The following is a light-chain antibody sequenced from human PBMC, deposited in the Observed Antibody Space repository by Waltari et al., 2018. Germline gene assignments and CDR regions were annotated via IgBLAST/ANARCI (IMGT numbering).Light chain of an antibody. V-gene: IGKV3-11*01. J-gene: IGKJ5*01. CDR2: DAS. CDR3: QLRTGWPMT. CDR1: QSVSNS. Sequence: EVVLTQSPATLSLSPGERATLSCRASQSVSNSLSCYRLKPGQAPSLLIYDASTRAAGIPDRFSGSGSGTDFTLTIISLEPEDFAVYYCQLRTGWPMTFGQGTRLEIK.